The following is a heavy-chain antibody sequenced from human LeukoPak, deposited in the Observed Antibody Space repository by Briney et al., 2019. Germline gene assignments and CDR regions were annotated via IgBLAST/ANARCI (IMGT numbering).Heavy chain of an antibody. V-gene: IGHV4-39*01. CDR3: ARQSYFGRASMDV. Sequence: SETLSLTCTVSGGSISSSSYYWGLIRQPPGKGPEWIGSIYYSGSTYYNPSLKTRVTISVDTSKNQFSLTLTSETAADTAVYYCARQSYFGRASMDVWGQGTTVTVSS. CDR1: GGSISSSSYY. D-gene: IGHD3-10*01. CDR2: IYYSGST. J-gene: IGHJ6*02.